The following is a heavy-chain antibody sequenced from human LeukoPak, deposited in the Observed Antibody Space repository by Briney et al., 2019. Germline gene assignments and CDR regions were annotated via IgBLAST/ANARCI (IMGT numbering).Heavy chain of an antibody. Sequence: SETLSLTCTVSGGSLSSYYWSWIRQPPGKGLEWIGYIYYSGSTNYNPSLKSRVTISVDTSKNQFSLKLSSVTAADTAVYYCARGGRYYYGSGSYGNWFDPWGQGTLVTVSS. CDR1: GGSLSSYY. CDR3: ARGGRYYYGSGSYGNWFDP. V-gene: IGHV4-59*01. J-gene: IGHJ5*02. D-gene: IGHD3-10*01. CDR2: IYYSGST.